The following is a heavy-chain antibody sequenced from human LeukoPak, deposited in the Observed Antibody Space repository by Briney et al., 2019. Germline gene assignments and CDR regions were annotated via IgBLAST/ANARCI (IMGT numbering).Heavy chain of an antibody. CDR1: GLTFSSYE. Sequence: PGGSLRLSCAASGLTFSSYEMNWVRQAPGKGLEWVSYISSSAGTTYYADSVKGRFTISRDNAKNSLYLQMNSLRAEDTAAYFCARQQQQLWYDWGQGTLVTVSS. J-gene: IGHJ4*02. CDR2: ISSSAGTT. V-gene: IGHV3-48*03. CDR3: ARQQQQLWYD. D-gene: IGHD5-18*01.